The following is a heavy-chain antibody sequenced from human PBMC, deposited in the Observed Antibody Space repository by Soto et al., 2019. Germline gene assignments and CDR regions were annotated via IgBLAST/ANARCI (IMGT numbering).Heavy chain of an antibody. D-gene: IGHD6-6*01. CDR1: GFTFSSYW. CDR2: INQGGSES. CDR3: ATATAVRDSSSSH. Sequence: EVQLVESGGGLVQPGGSLRLSCVVSGFTFSSYWMSWVRQAPGKGLERVANINQGGSESYYVDSVKGRFTVSRDNAKNSLYLQMSSLRDEDTAVYYCATATAVRDSSSSHWGQGTLVTVSS. V-gene: IGHV3-7*05. J-gene: IGHJ4*02.